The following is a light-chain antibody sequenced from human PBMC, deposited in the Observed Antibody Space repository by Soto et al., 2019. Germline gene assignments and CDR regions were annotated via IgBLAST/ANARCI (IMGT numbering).Light chain of an antibody. Sequence: QSVLTQPASVSGSPGQSITISWTGTSSDVGGYNYVSWYQQHPGKAPKLMIYDVSNRPSGVSNRFSGSKSGNTASLTISGLQAEDEADYYCSSYTSSSTPLFGGGTQLTVL. J-gene: IGLJ2*01. CDR2: DVS. CDR3: SSYTSSSTPL. V-gene: IGLV2-14*01. CDR1: SSDVGGYNY.